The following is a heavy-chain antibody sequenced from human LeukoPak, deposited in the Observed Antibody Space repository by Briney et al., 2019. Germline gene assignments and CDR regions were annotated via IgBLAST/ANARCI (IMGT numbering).Heavy chain of an antibody. CDR1: GGSISSSSYY. Sequence: SETLSLTCTVSGGSISSSSYYWSWIRQPPGKGLEWIGEINHSGSTNYNPSLKSRVTISVDTSKNQFSLKLSSVTAADTAVYYCARALGYCTNGVCYRRYFDYWGQGTLVTVSS. CDR2: INHSGST. CDR3: ARALGYCTNGVCYRRYFDY. J-gene: IGHJ4*02. V-gene: IGHV4-39*07. D-gene: IGHD2-8*01.